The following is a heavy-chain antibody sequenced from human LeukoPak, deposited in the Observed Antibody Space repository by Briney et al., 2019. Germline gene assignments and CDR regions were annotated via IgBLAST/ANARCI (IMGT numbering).Heavy chain of an antibody. D-gene: IGHD2-21*02. CDR2: IYYSGST. CDR3: ARANCGGDCTIDY. CDR1: GGSISSSSYY. J-gene: IGHJ4*02. V-gene: IGHV4-39*07. Sequence: SETLSLTCTVSGGSISSSSYYWVWIRQPPGKGLEWIGSIYYSGSTYYNPSLKSRVTISVDTSQNQFSLKLRSVTAADTAVYYCARANCGGDCTIDYWGQGALVTVSS.